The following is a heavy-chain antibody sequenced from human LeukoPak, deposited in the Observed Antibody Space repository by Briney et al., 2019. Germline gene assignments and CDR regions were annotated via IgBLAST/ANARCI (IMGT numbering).Heavy chain of an antibody. CDR1: GYTLTELS. Sequence: ASVKVSCKVSGYTLTELSMHWVRQAPGKGLEWMGGFDPEDGETIYAQKFQGRVTMTEDTSTDTAYMELSSLRSEDTAVYYCATVSSSYGGPYFDYWGQGTLVTVSS. V-gene: IGHV1-24*01. D-gene: IGHD6-6*01. CDR3: ATVSSSYGGPYFDY. J-gene: IGHJ4*02. CDR2: FDPEDGET.